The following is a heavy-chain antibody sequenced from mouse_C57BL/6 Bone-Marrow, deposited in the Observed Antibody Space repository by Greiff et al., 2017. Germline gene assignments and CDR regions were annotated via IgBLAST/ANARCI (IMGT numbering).Heavy chain of an antibody. CDR2: ISDGGSYT. J-gene: IGHJ2*01. CDR1: GFTFSSYA. Sequence: EVQVVESGGDLVKPGGSLKLSCAASGFTFSSYAMSWVRQTPDKRLVWVATISDGGSYTYYPDNVKGRFTISRDNAKNNLYLQMSHLKSEDTAMYYCTRDSINGNLFDYWGQGTTLTVSS. V-gene: IGHV5-4*01. D-gene: IGHD2-1*01. CDR3: TRDSINGNLFDY.